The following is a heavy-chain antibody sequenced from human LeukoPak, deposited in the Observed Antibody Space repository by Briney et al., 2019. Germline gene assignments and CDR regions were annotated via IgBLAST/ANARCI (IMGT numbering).Heavy chain of an antibody. Sequence: PSETLSLTCTVSGGSISSGSYYWSWIRQPAGKGLEWIGRIYTSGSTNYNPSLKSRVTISVDTSKNQFSLKLSSVTAADTAVYYCARNNWNYVPFDYWGQGTLVTVSS. D-gene: IGHD1-7*01. V-gene: IGHV4-61*02. J-gene: IGHJ4*02. CDR2: IYTSGST. CDR1: GGSISSGSYY. CDR3: ARNNWNYVPFDY.